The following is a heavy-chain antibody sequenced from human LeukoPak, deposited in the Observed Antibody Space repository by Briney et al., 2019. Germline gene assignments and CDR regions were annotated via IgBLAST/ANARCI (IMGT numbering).Heavy chain of an antibody. J-gene: IGHJ4*02. V-gene: IGHV4-34*01. CDR3: ARVWDSSSSYFDY. D-gene: IGHD6-6*01. CDR2: INHSGST. Sequence: PSETLSLTCAVYGGSFSGYYWCWIRQPPGKGLEWIGEINHSGSTNYNPSLKSRVTISVDTSKNQFSLKLSSVTAADTAVYYCARVWDSSSSYFDYWGQGTLVTVSS. CDR1: GGSFSGYY.